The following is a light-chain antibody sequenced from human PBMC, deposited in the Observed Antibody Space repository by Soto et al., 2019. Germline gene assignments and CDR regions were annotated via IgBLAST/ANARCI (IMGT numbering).Light chain of an antibody. Sequence: DNQMTQSPSTLSATVGDRVTITCPASQSISSWLAWFQQKPGKAPKLLLYDASSLESGVPSRFSGSGSGTEFTLTISSLQPDDFATYYCQQYNSYSGTFGQGTKVDIK. CDR1: QSISSW. V-gene: IGKV1-5*01. CDR2: DAS. J-gene: IGKJ1*01. CDR3: QQYNSYSGT.